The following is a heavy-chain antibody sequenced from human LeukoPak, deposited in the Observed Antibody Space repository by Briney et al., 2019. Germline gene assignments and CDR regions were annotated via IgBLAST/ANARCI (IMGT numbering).Heavy chain of an antibody. V-gene: IGHV3-30*04. CDR2: ISFDGSNK. CDR3: AREHDYGDYGTFDY. CDR1: GFTFSSYA. D-gene: IGHD4-17*01. J-gene: IGHJ4*02. Sequence: GGSLRLSCAASGFTFSSYAMHWVRQAPGKGLEWVAVISFDGSNKYYADSVKGRFTISRDNSKNTLYLQMNSLRAEDTAVYYCAREHDYGDYGTFDYWGQGTLVTVSS.